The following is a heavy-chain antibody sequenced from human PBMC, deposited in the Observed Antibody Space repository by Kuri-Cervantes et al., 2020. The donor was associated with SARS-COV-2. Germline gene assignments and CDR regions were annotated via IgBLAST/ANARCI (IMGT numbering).Heavy chain of an antibody. CDR3: ASHPLSRSSDYYYYYYMDV. CDR1: GGTFSSYA. CDR2: IIPIFGTA. Sequence: SVKVSCKASGGTFSSYAISWVRQAPGQGLEWMGGIIPIFGTANYAQKFQGRVTITTDGSTSTAYMELSSLRSEDTAVYYCASHPLSRSSDYYYYYYMDVWGKGTTVTVSS. D-gene: IGHD1-26*01. V-gene: IGHV1-69*05. J-gene: IGHJ6*03.